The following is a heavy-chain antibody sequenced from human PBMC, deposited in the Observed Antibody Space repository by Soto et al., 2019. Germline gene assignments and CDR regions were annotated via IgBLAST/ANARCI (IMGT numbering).Heavy chain of an antibody. CDR1: GYTFTSYD. Sequence: ASVKVSCKASGYTFTSYDINWVRQATGQGLEWMGWMNPNSGNTGYAQKFQGRVTMTRNTSISTAYMELSSLRSEDTAVYYCARGGYYDSSGSRNYHYYGMNVWGQGTTVTVS. V-gene: IGHV1-8*01. CDR2: MNPNSGNT. CDR3: ARGGYYDSSGSRNYHYYGMNV. J-gene: IGHJ6*02. D-gene: IGHD3-22*01.